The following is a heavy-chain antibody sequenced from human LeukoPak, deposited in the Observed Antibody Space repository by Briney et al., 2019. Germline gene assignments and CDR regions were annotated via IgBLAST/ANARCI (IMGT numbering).Heavy chain of an antibody. D-gene: IGHD3-22*01. CDR3: ARSGNYYDSSGYYTRPPKYNWFDP. CDR2: IYHSGST. V-gene: IGHV4-30-2*01. CDR1: GGSISSGGYS. J-gene: IGHJ5*02. Sequence: SETLSLTCAVSGGSISSGGYSWGWIRQPPGKGLEWIGYIYHSGSTYYNPSLKSRVTISVDRSKNQFSLKLSSVTAADTAVYYCARSGNYYDSSGYYTRPPKYNWFDPWGQGTLVTVSS.